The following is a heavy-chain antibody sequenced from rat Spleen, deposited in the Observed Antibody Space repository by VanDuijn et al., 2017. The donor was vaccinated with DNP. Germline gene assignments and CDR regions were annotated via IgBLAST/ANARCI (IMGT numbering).Heavy chain of an antibody. CDR3: ARRGTWWYFDF. CDR2: ISYDGSST. V-gene: IGHV5-7*01. D-gene: IGHD1-5*01. J-gene: IGHJ1*01. Sequence: EVQLVESGGGLVQPGRSLKLSCAASGFTFSDYNMAWVRQAPKKGLEWVATISYDGSSTYYRDSVKGRFPISRDNAKSTLYLQMDSLRSEDTATYYCARRGTWWYFDFWGPGTMVTVSS. CDR1: GFTFSDYN.